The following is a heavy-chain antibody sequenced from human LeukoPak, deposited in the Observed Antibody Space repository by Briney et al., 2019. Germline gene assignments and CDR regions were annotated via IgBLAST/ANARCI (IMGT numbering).Heavy chain of an antibody. CDR3: ARGLYYYDSSGNDAFDI. J-gene: IGHJ3*02. Sequence: GGSLRLSCAASGFTFSSYSMNWVRQAPGKGLEWVSSISSSSSYIYYADSVKGRFTISRDNAKNSLYLQMNSLRAEDTVVYYCARGLYYYDSSGNDAFDIWGQGTMVTVSS. V-gene: IGHV3-21*01. CDR1: GFTFSSYS. D-gene: IGHD3-22*01. CDR2: ISSSSSYI.